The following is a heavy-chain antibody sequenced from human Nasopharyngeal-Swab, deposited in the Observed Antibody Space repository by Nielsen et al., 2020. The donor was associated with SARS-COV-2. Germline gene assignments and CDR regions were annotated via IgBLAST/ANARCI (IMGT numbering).Heavy chain of an antibody. D-gene: IGHD3-22*01. J-gene: IGHJ4*02. V-gene: IGHV3-7*01. CDR1: GFTFSSYW. CDR3: ARAGGYYYDSSGHRTDHAEFDY. CDR2: IKQDGSEK. Sequence: GGSLRLSCAASGFTFSSYWMSWVRQAPGKGLEWVATIKQDGSEKYYVDSVKGRFTISRDNAKNSLYLQMNSLRAEDTAVYYCARAGGYYYDSSGHRTDHAEFDYWGQGTLVTVSS.